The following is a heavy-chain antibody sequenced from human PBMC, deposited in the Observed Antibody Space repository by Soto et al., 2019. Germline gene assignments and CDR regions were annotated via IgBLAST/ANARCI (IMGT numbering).Heavy chain of an antibody. CDR3: AKVREWELLGWFDP. Sequence: QVQLVESGGGVVQPGRSLRLSCAASGFTFSSYGMHWVRQAPGKGLEWVAVISYDGSNKYYADSVKGRFTISRDNSKNTLYLQMNSLRAEDTAVYYCAKVREWELLGWFDPWGQGTLVTVSS. CDR1: GFTFSSYG. CDR2: ISYDGSNK. V-gene: IGHV3-30*18. D-gene: IGHD1-26*01. J-gene: IGHJ5*02.